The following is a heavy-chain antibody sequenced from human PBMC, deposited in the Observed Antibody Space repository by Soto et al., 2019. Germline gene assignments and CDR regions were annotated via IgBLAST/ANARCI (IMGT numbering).Heavy chain of an antibody. V-gene: IGHV1-58*01. CDR3: AAGAQGNYDSSGYYYSADRDYYYGMDV. Sequence: SVKVSCKASGFTFTSSAVQWVRQARGQRLEWIGWIVVGSGNTNYAQKFQERVTITRDMSTSTAYMELSSLRSEDTAVYYCAAGAQGNYDSSGYYYSADRDYYYGMDVWGQGTTVTVSS. CDR2: IVVGSGNT. D-gene: IGHD3-22*01. CDR1: GFTFTSSA. J-gene: IGHJ6*02.